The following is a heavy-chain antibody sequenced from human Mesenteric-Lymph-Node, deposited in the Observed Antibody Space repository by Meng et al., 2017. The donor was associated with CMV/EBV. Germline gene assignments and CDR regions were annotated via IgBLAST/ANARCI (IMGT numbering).Heavy chain of an antibody. CDR1: GGSISSYY. CDR3: ARDSGSSSGYSYGLFGNDAFDI. Sequence: SETLSLTCTVSGGSISSYYWSWIRQPPGKGLEWIGYIYYSGSTNYNPSLKSRVTISVDTSKNQFSLKLSSVTAADTAVYYCARDSGSSSGYSYGLFGNDAFDIWGQGTMVTVSS. CDR2: IYYSGST. V-gene: IGHV4-59*01. J-gene: IGHJ3*02. D-gene: IGHD5-18*01.